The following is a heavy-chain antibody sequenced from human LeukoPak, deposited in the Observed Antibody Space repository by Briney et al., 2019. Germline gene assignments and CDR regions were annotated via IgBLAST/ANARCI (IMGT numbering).Heavy chain of an antibody. D-gene: IGHD6-13*01. J-gene: IGHJ4*02. V-gene: IGHV3-9*01. CDR3: ASLRIAAAGTVFDY. CDR1: GFTFDDYA. CDR2: ISWNSGGI. Sequence: GGSLRLSCAASGFTFDDYAMHWVRQAPGKGLEWVSGISWNSGGIGYADSVKGRFTISRDNAKNSLYLQMNSLRAEDTALYYCASLRIAAAGTVFDYWGQGTLVTVSS.